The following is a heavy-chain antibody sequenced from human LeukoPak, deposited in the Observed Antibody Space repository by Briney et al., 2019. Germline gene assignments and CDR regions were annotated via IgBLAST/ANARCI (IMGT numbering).Heavy chain of an antibody. J-gene: IGHJ4*02. Sequence: ASVKVCCKASGYTFTSYAMHWVRQAPGQRLEWMGWINAGNGNTKYSQKFQGRVTITRDTSASTAYMELSSLRSEDTAVYYCARVWISSGYEYYFDYWGQGTLVTVSS. CDR1: GYTFTSYA. D-gene: IGHD3-22*01. CDR3: ARVWISSGYEYYFDY. CDR2: INAGNGNT. V-gene: IGHV1-3*01.